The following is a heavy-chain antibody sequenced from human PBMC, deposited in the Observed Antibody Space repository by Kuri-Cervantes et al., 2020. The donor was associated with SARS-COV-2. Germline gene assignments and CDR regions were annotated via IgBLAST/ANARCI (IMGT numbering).Heavy chain of an antibody. Sequence: GESLKISCAASGFTFSDYYMSWIRQAPGKGLEWVSYTSSSGSTIYYADSVKGRFTISRDNAKSSLYLQMNSLRAEDTAVYYCASDRVGASDYWGQGTLVTVSS. D-gene: IGHD1-26*01. CDR2: TSSSGSTI. V-gene: IGHV3-11*04. CDR1: GFTFSDYY. CDR3: ASDRVGASDY. J-gene: IGHJ4*02.